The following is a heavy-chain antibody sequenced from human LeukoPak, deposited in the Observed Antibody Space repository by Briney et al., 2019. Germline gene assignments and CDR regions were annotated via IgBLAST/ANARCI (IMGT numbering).Heavy chain of an antibody. CDR3: AKDYYGDTILEY. Sequence: GSVKVSCKASGYTFTSYAMHWVRQAPGQRLEWMGWINAGNGNTKYSQKFQGRVTITRDTSASTAYMELSSLRAEDTAVYYCAKDYYGDTILEYWGQGTLVTVSS. CDR1: GYTFTSYA. CDR2: INAGNGNT. V-gene: IGHV1-3*01. D-gene: IGHD3-10*01. J-gene: IGHJ4*02.